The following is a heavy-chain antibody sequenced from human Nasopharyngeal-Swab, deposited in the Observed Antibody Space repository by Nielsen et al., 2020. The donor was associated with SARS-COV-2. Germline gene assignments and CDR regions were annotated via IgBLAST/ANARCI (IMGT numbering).Heavy chain of an antibody. D-gene: IGHD6-13*01. CDR2: ISSSSSYI. J-gene: IGHJ6*02. Sequence: GGSLRLSCAASGFTFSSYSMNWVRQAPGKGLEWVSSISSSSSYIYYADSVKGRFTISRDNAKNSLYLQMNSLRAEDTAVYSFSLSFLRGAAARGCMDFWGQGTTVTVS. CDR3: SLSFLRGAAARGCMDF. CDR1: GFTFSSYS. V-gene: IGHV3-21*01.